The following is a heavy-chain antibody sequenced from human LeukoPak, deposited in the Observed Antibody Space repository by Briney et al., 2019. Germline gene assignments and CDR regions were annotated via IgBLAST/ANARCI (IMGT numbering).Heavy chain of an antibody. CDR2: IVVGSGNT. CDR1: GFTFTSPA. Sequence: SVKVSCKASGFTFTSPAMQWVRQARGQRLEWIGWIVVGSGNTNYAQKFQERVTITRDMSTSTAYMELSSLRSEDTAVYYCAAVDSGSFQHWGQGTLVTVSS. CDR3: AAVDSGSFQH. J-gene: IGHJ1*01. D-gene: IGHD3-10*01. V-gene: IGHV1-58*02.